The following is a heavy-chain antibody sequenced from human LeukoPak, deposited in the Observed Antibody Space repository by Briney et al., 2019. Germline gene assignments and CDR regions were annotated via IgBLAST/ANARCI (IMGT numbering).Heavy chain of an antibody. CDR1: GYTLTELS. D-gene: IGHD3-22*01. J-gene: IGHJ4*02. CDR3: ASYYYDSSGYSPHRPPAHY. V-gene: IGHV1-24*01. CDR2: FDPEDGET. Sequence: GASVKVSCKVSGYTLTELSMHWVRQAPGKGLDWMGGFDPEDGETIYAQKFQGRVTMTEDTSTDTAYMELSSLRSEDTAVYYCASYYYDSSGYSPHRPPAHYWGQGTLVTVSS.